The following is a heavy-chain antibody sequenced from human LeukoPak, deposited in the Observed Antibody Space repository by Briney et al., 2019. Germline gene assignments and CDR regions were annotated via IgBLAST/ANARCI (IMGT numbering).Heavy chain of an antibody. V-gene: IGHV3-23*01. D-gene: IGHD1-1*01. Sequence: GGALRISCGASGFTLCRFCMRWGRPGPGEGLEWVSVLSGRGRNTNYADSVKGRFTISRDNSKNTLFLQMNSLRADDTAVYYCAKSIMGTTGLLDSWGQGTLVTVSS. J-gene: IGHJ4*02. CDR1: GFTLCRFC. CDR3: AKSIMGTTGLLDS. CDR2: LSGRGRNT.